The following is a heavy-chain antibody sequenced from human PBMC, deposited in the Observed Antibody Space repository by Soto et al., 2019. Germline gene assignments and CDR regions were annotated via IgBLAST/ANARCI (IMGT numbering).Heavy chain of an antibody. CDR3: ARDLKDGGWFDP. CDR2: IYYSGST. J-gene: IGHJ5*02. Sequence: SETLSLTCTVSGGSISSGGYYWSWIRQHPGKGLEWIGYIYYSGSTYYNPSLKSRVTISVDTSKNQFSLKLSSVTAADTAVYYCARDLKDGGWFDPWGQGTLVTVS. CDR1: GGSISSGGYY. D-gene: IGHD3-16*01. V-gene: IGHV4-31*03.